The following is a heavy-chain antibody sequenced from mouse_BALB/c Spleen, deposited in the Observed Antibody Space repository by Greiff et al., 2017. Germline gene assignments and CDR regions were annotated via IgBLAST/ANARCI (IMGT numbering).Heavy chain of an antibody. D-gene: IGHD2-1*01. Sequence: DVMLVESGGGLVQPGGSRKLSCAASGFTFSSFGMHWVRQAPEKGLEWVAYISSGSSTIYYADTVKGRFTISRDNPKNTLFLQMTSLRSEDTAMYYCARGGNYFAWFAYWGQGTLVTVSA. CDR3: ARGGNYFAWFAY. CDR1: GFTFSSFG. J-gene: IGHJ3*01. V-gene: IGHV5-17*02. CDR2: ISSGSSTI.